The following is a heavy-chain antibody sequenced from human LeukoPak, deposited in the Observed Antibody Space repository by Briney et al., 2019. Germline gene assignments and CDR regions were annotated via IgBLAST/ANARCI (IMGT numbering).Heavy chain of an antibody. CDR1: GGSISGYY. J-gene: IGHJ4*02. CDR3: ARHKPTGSYPLEL. Sequence: SETLSLTCTVSGGSISGYYWSWLRQPPGKGLEWIGHIYYTGSTNYNPSLRSRPTISLDTSTSQFSLRLSSVTAADTAVYYCARHKPTGSYPLELWGQGTLVTVSS. V-gene: IGHV4-59*08. D-gene: IGHD3-10*01. CDR2: IYYTGST.